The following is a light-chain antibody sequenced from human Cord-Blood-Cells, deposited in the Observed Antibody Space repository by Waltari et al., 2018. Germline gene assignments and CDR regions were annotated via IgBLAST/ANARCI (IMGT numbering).Light chain of an antibody. CDR1: SSNIGAGYA. CDR2: GNS. CDR3: QSYDSSLSGSKV. J-gene: IGLJ1*01. Sequence: QSVLTQPPSVSGAPGQRVTISCTGSSSNIGAGYAVPWYQQLPGPAPKLLIYGNSNRPSGVPDRFSGSKSGTSASLAITGLQAEDEADYYCQSYDSSLSGSKVFGTGTKVTVL. V-gene: IGLV1-40*01.